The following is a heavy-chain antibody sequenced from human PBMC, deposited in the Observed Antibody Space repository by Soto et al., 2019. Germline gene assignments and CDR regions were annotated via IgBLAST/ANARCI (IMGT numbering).Heavy chain of an antibody. CDR3: AKDRRGANGPYYYYYGMDV. CDR2: ISYDGSNK. Sequence: QVQLVESGGGVVQPGRSLRLSCAASGFTFSSYGMHWVRQAPGKGLEWVAVISYDGSNKYYADSVKGRFTISRDNSKNTLYLHMNSLRAEDTAVYYCAKDRRGANGPYYYYYGMDVWGQGTTVTVSS. V-gene: IGHV3-30*18. J-gene: IGHJ6*02. D-gene: IGHD2-8*01. CDR1: GFTFSSYG.